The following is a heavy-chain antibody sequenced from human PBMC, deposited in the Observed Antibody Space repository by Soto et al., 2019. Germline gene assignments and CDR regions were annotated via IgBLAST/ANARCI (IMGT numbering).Heavy chain of an antibody. D-gene: IGHD3-9*01. Sequence: ASETLSPTRGGYGGSLSGYYLSVIRPPPGKGLEWIGYIYYSGSTNYNPSLKSRVTISVDTSKSQFSLKLSSVTAADTAVYYCVRFWPPPYSDALTDYTDAFDYWGQGTLVTVSS. CDR3: VRFWPPPYSDALTDYTDAFDY. CDR1: GGSLSGYY. V-gene: IGHV4-59*08. CDR2: IYYSGST. J-gene: IGHJ4*02.